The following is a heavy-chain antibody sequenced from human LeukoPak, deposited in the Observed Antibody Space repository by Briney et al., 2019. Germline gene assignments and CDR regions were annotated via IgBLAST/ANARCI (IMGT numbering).Heavy chain of an antibody. CDR2: IIPIFGTS. V-gene: IGHV1-69*05. Sequence: SVKVSCKASGYTFTSYYMHWVRQAPGQGLEWMGGIIPIFGTSNYAQKFRGRVTITTDESTSTAYMELSSLRSEDTAVYYCAREGGTDAFDIWGQGTMVTVSS. D-gene: IGHD1-14*01. J-gene: IGHJ3*02. CDR3: AREGGTDAFDI. CDR1: GYTFTSYY.